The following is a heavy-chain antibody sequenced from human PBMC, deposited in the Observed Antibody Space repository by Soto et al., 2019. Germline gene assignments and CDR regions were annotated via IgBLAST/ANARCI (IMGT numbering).Heavy chain of an antibody. Sequence: EVHLLESGGGLVQPGGSLRLSCAASGFTFSSYAMSWVRQAPGKGLEWVSAISGSGGSTYYADSVKGRFTISRDNSKNALELQMNSLRAEDTAEYDCAKDIAAGTSEYFQHWGQGTLVTVSS. V-gene: IGHV3-23*01. D-gene: IGHD6-13*01. J-gene: IGHJ1*01. CDR3: AKDIAAGTSEYFQH. CDR1: GFTFSSYA. CDR2: ISGSGGST.